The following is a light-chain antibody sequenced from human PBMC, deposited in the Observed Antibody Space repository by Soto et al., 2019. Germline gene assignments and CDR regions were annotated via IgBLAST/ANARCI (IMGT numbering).Light chain of an antibody. CDR3: QQRNIWPPVT. CDR2: GAF. V-gene: IGKV3-11*01. J-gene: IGKJ1*01. CDR1: PSVTNY. Sequence: IGLTQSPATLSLSTGERATLSCRASPSVTNYLAWYQQKPGQAPRLLIYGAFNRATGIPARFSGSGSGTDFTLTISSLEPEDFAVYYCQQRNIWPPVTFGQGTKVDIK.